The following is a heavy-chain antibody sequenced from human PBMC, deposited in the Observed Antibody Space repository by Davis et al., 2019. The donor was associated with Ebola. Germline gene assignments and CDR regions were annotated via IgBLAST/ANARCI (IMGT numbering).Heavy chain of an antibody. CDR2: ISSSSNYI. Sequence: GESLKISCAAPGFIFNKNSMNWVRQAPGKGLEWVSFISSSSNYIYYADSVKGRFTISRDNSKNTLYLQMNSLRAEDTAIYYCAKDLGTSGIVDYWGQGTLVTVSS. CDR1: GFIFNKNS. D-gene: IGHD1-1*01. J-gene: IGHJ4*02. V-gene: IGHV3-21*04. CDR3: AKDLGTSGIVDY.